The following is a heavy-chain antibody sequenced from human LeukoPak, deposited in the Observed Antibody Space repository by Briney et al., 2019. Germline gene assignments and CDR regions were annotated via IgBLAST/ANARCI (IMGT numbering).Heavy chain of an antibody. Sequence: SETLSLTCAVYGGSFSGYYWSWIRQPPGKGLEWIGEINHSGSTNYNPSLKSRVTISVDTSKNQFSLKLSSVTAADTAVYYCAKDSQGAYDSSGYHNPYFDYWGQGTLVTVSS. CDR1: GGSFSGYY. CDR2: INHSGST. V-gene: IGHV4-34*01. D-gene: IGHD3-22*01. J-gene: IGHJ4*02. CDR3: AKDSQGAYDSSGYHNPYFDY.